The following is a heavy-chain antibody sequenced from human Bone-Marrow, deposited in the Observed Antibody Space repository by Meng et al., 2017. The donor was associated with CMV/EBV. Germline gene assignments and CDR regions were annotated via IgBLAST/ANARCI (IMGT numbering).Heavy chain of an antibody. CDR1: GFTFSSYW. J-gene: IGHJ6*02. D-gene: IGHD1-1*01. Sequence: GESLKISCAASGFTFSSYWMSWVRQAPGKGLEWVANIKQDGSEKYYVDSVKGRFTISRDNAKNSLYLQMNSLRGEDTAVYYCARAHDPYYYYGMDVWGQGTTVTVSS. CDR2: IKQDGSEK. CDR3: ARAHDPYYYYGMDV. V-gene: IGHV3-7*01.